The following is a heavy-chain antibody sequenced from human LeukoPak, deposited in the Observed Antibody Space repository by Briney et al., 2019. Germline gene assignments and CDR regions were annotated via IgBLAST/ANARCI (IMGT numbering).Heavy chain of an antibody. D-gene: IGHD1-26*01. CDR3: ARDWEYGMDV. Sequence: PGGSLRLSCAASGFTVSSNSMNWVRQAPGKGLEWVSDYADSVKGRFTISRENAKNSLYLQMNSLRAGDTAVYYCARDWEYGMDVWGQGTTVTVSS. J-gene: IGHJ6*02. V-gene: IGHV3-53*01. CDR1: GFTVSSNS.